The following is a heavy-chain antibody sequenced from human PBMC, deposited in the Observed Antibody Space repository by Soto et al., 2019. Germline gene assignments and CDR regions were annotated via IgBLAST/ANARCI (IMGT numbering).Heavy chain of an antibody. CDR2: IGHLETT. V-gene: IGHV4-30-2*06. Sequence: SETLSLTCSVSGVAMTSGGYSWSWIRQSPEKGLEWLGYIGHLETTYYTPSFESRLSLSLVRTRNLFSLSLSFMTAADKAVYYCARGGGYDSFDFWGQGNQVTVSS. CDR3: ARGGGYDSFDF. J-gene: IGHJ4*02. CDR1: GVAMTSGGYS. D-gene: IGHD2-15*01.